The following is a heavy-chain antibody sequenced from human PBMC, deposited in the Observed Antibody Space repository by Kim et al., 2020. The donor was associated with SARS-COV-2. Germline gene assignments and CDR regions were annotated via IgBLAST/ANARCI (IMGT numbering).Heavy chain of an antibody. CDR3: AREGDCGGDCYYFDY. V-gene: IGHV1-46*01. D-gene: IGHD2-21*02. J-gene: IGHJ4*02. Sequence: QKFQGRVTMTRDTSTSTVYMELSSLRSEDTAVYYCAREGDCGGDCYYFDYWGQGTLVTVSS.